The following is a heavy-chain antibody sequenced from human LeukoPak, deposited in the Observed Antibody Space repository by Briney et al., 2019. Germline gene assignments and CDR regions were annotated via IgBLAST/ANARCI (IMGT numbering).Heavy chain of an antibody. CDR1: GFSFSDYY. CDR2: ISSSGDTM. Sequence: NPGRSLRLSCAASGFSFSDYYMSWIRQAPGKGLEWVSYISSSGDTMSYADSVKGRFTISRDNDKNSLYLQMSILRAEDAAIYYCARVMGNYDSDYCGQGAMVTVSS. CDR3: ARVMGNYDSDY. D-gene: IGHD1-7*01. J-gene: IGHJ4*02. V-gene: IGHV3-11*04.